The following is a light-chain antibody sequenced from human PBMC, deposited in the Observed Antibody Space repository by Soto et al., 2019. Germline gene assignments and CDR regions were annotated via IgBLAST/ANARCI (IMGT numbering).Light chain of an antibody. V-gene: IGLV2-14*01. CDR2: EVS. CDR3: SSYTISSTSV. J-gene: IGLJ1*01. Sequence: QSVLTQPASVSGSPGQSITISCTGTSSDVGGYDYVSWYQQYPGKAPKLMIYEVSNRPSGVSNRFSGSKSGNTASLTISGLQAEDEADYYCSSYTISSTSVFGTGTKVTVL. CDR1: SSDVGGYDY.